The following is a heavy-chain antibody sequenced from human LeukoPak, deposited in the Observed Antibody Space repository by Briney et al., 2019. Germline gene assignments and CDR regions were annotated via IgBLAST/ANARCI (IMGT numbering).Heavy chain of an antibody. CDR2: ISGSGGST. Sequence: GGSLRLSCAASGFTFSNYGMGCVRQAPGKGLEWVSAISGSGGSTYYADSVKGRFTISRDNAKNSLYLQMNSLRAEDTAVYYCARVARYGYFSDYWGQGTLVTVSS. CDR1: GFTFSNYG. J-gene: IGHJ4*02. D-gene: IGHD5-18*01. CDR3: ARVARYGYFSDY. V-gene: IGHV3-23*01.